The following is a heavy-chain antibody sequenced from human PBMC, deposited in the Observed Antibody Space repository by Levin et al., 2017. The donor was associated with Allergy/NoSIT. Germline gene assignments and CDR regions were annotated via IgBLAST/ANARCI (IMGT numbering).Heavy chain of an antibody. V-gene: IGHV3-49*03. CDR1: GFTFGDYA. D-gene: IGHD3-22*01. CDR2: IRSKAYGGTT. J-gene: IGHJ4*02. Sequence: GGSLRLSCTASGFTFGDYAMSWFRQAPGKGLEWVGFIRSKAYGGTTEYAASVKGRFTISRDDSKSIAYLQMNSLKTEDTAVYYCTRVPDYYDSSGYYTLYYFDYWGQGTLVTVSS. CDR3: TRVPDYYDSSGYYTLYYFDY.